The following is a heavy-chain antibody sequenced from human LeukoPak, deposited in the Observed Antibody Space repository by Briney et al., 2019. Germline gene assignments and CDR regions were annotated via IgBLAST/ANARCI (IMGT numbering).Heavy chain of an antibody. CDR1: GGSFSNYA. V-gene: IGHV1-69*04. CDR3: TTPGYIRGWFPWYFDY. CDR2: ITPIVDIA. J-gene: IGHJ4*02. Sequence: SVKVSCKASGGSFSNYAFSWVRQAPGQGLEWMGRITPIVDIATYIQKFQGRVTITANKFTSTAYMELSSLTSEDTAVYYCTTPGYIRGWFPWYFDYWGQGTLVTVSS. D-gene: IGHD6-19*01.